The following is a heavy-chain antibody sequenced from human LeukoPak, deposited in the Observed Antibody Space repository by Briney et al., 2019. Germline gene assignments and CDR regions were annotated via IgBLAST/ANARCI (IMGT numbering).Heavy chain of an antibody. CDR3: FTTR. V-gene: IGHV3-15*01. Sequence: PGGSLRLSCAASGFIFGKVYMSWVRQAPGKGLEWVGRIKSETDGGTADYAVPVTGRFTISRDDSKNTVYLQMNSLKIEDTGVYYCFTTRWGQGTLVTVSS. CDR2: IKSETDGGTA. CDR1: GFIFGKVY. J-gene: IGHJ4*02.